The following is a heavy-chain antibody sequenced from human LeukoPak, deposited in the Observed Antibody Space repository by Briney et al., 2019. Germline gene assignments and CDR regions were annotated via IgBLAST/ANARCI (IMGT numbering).Heavy chain of an antibody. V-gene: IGHV1-18*01. CDR2: ISAYNGNT. CDR3: ARDVSGYSSRRSYYYYGMDV. D-gene: IGHD6-13*01. CDR1: GYTFTSYG. Sequence: ASVKVSCKASGYTFTSYGISWVRQAPGQGLEWMGWISAYNGNTNYAQKLQGRVTMTTDTSTSTAYMELWSLRSDDTAVYYCARDVSGYSSRRSYYYYGMDVWGQGTTVTVSS. J-gene: IGHJ6*02.